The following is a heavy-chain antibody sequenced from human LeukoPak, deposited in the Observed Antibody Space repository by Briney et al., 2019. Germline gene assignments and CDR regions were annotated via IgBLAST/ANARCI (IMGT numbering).Heavy chain of an antibody. CDR2: IKKDGSEK. CDR1: GFTFSTSW. Sequence: GGSLRLSCAASGFTFSTSWMSWVRQVPGKGLEWVANIKKDGSEKYYVDSVKGRFTISRDNAKNSLYLQMNSLRAEDTAVYYCARADYYDSSGGSYYYYGMDVWGQGTTVTVSS. V-gene: IGHV3-7*01. CDR3: ARADYYDSSGGSYYYYGMDV. J-gene: IGHJ6*02. D-gene: IGHD3-22*01.